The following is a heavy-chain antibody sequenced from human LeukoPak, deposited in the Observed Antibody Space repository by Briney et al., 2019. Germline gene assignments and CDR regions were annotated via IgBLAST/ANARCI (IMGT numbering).Heavy chain of an antibody. D-gene: IGHD4-11*01. J-gene: IGHJ4*02. V-gene: IGHV3-23*01. Sequence: PGGSLRLSCAASGFTFSSYAMSWVRQAPGKGLEWVSAISGGGGSTYYADSVKGRFTISRDNSKNTLYLQMNSLRAEDTAVYYCASDIGYSNYGFDYWGQGTLVTVSS. CDR3: ASDIGYSNYGFDY. CDR2: ISGGGGST. CDR1: GFTFSSYA.